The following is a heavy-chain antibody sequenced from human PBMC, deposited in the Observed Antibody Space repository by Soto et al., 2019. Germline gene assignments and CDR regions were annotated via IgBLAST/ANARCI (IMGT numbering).Heavy chain of an antibody. CDR1: GFTFDDYA. D-gene: IGHD6-19*01. V-gene: IGHV3-9*01. J-gene: IGHJ3*02. Sequence: EVQLVESGGGLVQPGRSLRLSCAASGFTFDDYAMHWVRQAPGKGLEWVSGISWNSGSIGYADSVKGRFTISRDNAKNSLYLQMNSLRAEDTALYYCAKDIIPVAGGNDAFDIWGQGTMVTVSS. CDR3: AKDIIPVAGGNDAFDI. CDR2: ISWNSGSI.